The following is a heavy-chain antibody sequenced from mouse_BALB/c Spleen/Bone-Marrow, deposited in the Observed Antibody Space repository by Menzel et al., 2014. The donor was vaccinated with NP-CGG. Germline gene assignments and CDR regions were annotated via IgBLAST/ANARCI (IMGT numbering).Heavy chain of an antibody. Sequence: QVQLKESGPELVKPGASVKIPCKASGYAFSSSWMNWVKQRPGQGLEWIGRIFPGDGDTYYNGKFKGEATLTADKSSSTAYMQLSSLTSVDSAVYFCARSDGYRAMDYWGQGTSVTVSS. V-gene: IGHV1-82*01. CDR2: IFPGDGDT. D-gene: IGHD2-3*01. CDR3: ARSDGYRAMDY. CDR1: GYAFSSSW. J-gene: IGHJ4*01.